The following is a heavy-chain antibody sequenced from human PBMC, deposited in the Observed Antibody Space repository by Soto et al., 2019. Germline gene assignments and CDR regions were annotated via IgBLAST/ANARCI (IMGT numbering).Heavy chain of an antibody. CDR2: ISYDGSNK. D-gene: IGHD6-6*01. CDR3: AKDLNKYSSSLPQFDP. J-gene: IGHJ5*02. Sequence: GGSLRLSCAASGFTFSSYGMHWVRQAPGKGLEWVAVISYDGSNKYYADSVKGRFTISRDNSKNTLYLQMNSLRAEDTAVYYCAKDLNKYSSSLPQFDPWGQGTLVTVSS. CDR1: GFTFSSYG. V-gene: IGHV3-30*18.